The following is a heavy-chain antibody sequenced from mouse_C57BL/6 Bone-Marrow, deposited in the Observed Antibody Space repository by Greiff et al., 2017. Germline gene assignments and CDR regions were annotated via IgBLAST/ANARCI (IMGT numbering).Heavy chain of an antibody. D-gene: IGHD1-1*01. V-gene: IGHV1-55*01. CDR1: GYTFTSYW. CDR3: AAITTVVANFVY. CDR2: IYPGSGST. J-gene: IGHJ2*01. Sequence: QVQLKQPGAELVKPGASVKMSCKASGYTFTSYWITWVKQRPGQGLEWIGDIYPGSGSTNYNEKFKSKATLTVDTSSSTAYMQLSSLPSEDSAVYYCAAITTVVANFVYWGQGTTLTVSS.